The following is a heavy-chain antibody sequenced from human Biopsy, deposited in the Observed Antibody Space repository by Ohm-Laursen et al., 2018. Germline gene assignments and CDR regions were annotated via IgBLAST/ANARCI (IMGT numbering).Heavy chain of an antibody. CDR1: GYTFISFG. Sequence: ATVKISCKVSGYTFISFGITWVRQAPGQGLEWVGYIGGGNGDTKYTQKFQGRITMTRDTSTGTVYMDLNSLGSEDTAVYYCARAGVGSDGTDSYYYGMDVWGPGTTVTVSS. D-gene: IGHD5-24*01. CDR3: ARAGVGSDGTDSYYYGMDV. J-gene: IGHJ6*02. V-gene: IGHV1-18*01. CDR2: IGGGNGDT.